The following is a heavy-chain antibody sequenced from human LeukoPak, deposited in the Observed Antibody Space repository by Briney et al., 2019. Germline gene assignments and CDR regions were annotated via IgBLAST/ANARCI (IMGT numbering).Heavy chain of an antibody. D-gene: IGHD6-19*01. CDR1: GCTFSSYE. V-gene: IGHV3-48*03. J-gene: IGHJ4*02. Sequence: PGWSLRLSCAASGCTFSSYEVNWARQAPGKGLEWVSYSISSSGAIYYAGSVKGRYTISRDNSKNTLYLQMNSLRAEDTAVYYCAKGIRSVAGTDYWGQGTLVTVSS. CDR2: SISSSGAI. CDR3: AKGIRSVAGTDY.